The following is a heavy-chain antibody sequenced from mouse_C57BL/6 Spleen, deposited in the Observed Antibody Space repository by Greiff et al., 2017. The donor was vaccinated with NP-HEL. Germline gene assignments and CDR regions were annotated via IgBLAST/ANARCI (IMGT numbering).Heavy chain of an antibody. D-gene: IGHD1-1*01. Sequence: QVQLQQPGAELVKPGASVKMSCKASGYTFTSYWITWVKQRPGQGLEWIGDIYPGSGSTNYNEKFKSKATLTVDTSSSTAYMQLSSLTSEDSAVYYCARGTIITTVVAYYFDYWGQGTTLTVSS. CDR2: IYPGSGST. V-gene: IGHV1-55*01. J-gene: IGHJ2*01. CDR1: GYTFTSYW. CDR3: ARGTIITTVVAYYFDY.